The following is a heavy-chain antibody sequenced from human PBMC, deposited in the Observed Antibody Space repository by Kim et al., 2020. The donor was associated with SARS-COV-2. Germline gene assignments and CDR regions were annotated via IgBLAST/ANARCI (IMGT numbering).Heavy chain of an antibody. Sequence: GESLKISCKGSGYSFTSYWISWVRQMPGKGLEWMGRIDPSDSYTNYSPSFQGHVTISADKSISTAYLQWSSLKASDTAMYYCARARACSSTSCYDDYYYYGMDVWGQGTTVTVSS. V-gene: IGHV5-10-1*01. J-gene: IGHJ6*02. CDR3: ARARACSSTSCYDDYYYYGMDV. D-gene: IGHD2-2*01. CDR2: IDPSDSYT. CDR1: GYSFTSYW.